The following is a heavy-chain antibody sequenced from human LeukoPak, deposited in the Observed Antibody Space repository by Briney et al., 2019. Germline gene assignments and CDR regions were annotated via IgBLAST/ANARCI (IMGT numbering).Heavy chain of an antibody. CDR2: INHSGST. D-gene: IGHD3-10*01. J-gene: IGHJ4*02. CDR3: ARVGEFLVDY. Sequence: PSETLSLTCSVSGASISSGSNYWGWIRQPPGKGLEWIGEINHSGSTNYNPSLKSRVTISVDTSKNQFSLKLSSVTAADTAVYYCARVGEFLVDYWGQGTLVTVSS. V-gene: IGHV4-39*07. CDR1: GASISSGSNY.